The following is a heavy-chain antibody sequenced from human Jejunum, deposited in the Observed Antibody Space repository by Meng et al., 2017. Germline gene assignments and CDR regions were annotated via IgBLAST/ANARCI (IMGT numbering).Heavy chain of an antibody. V-gene: IGHV4-31*03. CDR1: GGSMNSAGHY. CDR3: ARATAGNSEYFQN. J-gene: IGHJ1*01. D-gene: IGHD4-23*01. Sequence: QVQLPESGTGLVKPAQTLPLTCTVSGGSMNSAGHYWSWIRQDPGKGLEWIGYIHYSGGTYYNPSLKSRVTISVDTSKNQFSLKLNSVSAADTAVYYCARATAGNSEYFQNWGQGTLVTVSS. CDR2: IHYSGGT.